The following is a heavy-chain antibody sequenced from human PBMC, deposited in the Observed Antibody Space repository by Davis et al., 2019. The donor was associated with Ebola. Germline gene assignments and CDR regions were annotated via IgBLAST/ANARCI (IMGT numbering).Heavy chain of an antibody. CDR2: FSAYNGNT. V-gene: IGHV1-18*01. Sequence: ASVKVSCKASGYTFTSYGISWVRQAPGQGLEWMGWFSAYNGNTNYAQKFQGRVTMTRDTSTSTVYMELSSLRSEDTAVYYCAREAVVVVAATAYYYYGMDVWGKGTTVTVSS. J-gene: IGHJ6*04. CDR3: AREAVVVVAATAYYYYGMDV. D-gene: IGHD2-15*01. CDR1: GYTFTSYG.